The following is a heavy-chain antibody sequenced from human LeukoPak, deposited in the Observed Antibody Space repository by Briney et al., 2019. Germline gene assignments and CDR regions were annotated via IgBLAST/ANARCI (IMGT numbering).Heavy chain of an antibody. D-gene: IGHD2/OR15-2a*01. V-gene: IGHV3-74*01. CDR3: ASKVQYSFDY. Sequence: GGSPRLPCAASGFTFSNYWMHWVRQAPGKGLVWVSRINPDGSSTNYADSVRGRFTISRDNAKNTLYLQMNSLRGEDTAIYYCASKVQYSFDYWGQGTLATVSS. CDR1: GFTFSNYW. J-gene: IGHJ4*02. CDR2: INPDGSST.